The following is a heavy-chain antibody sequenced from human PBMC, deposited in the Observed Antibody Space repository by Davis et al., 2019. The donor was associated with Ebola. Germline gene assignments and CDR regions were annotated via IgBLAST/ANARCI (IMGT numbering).Heavy chain of an antibody. D-gene: IGHD6-19*01. CDR1: GGSISSSSYY. CDR2: IYYSGST. CDR3: ARPSGYSSGWYNGAAFDI. J-gene: IGHJ3*02. Sequence: MPSETLSLTCTVSGGSISSSSYYWGWIRQPPGKGLEWIGSIYYSGSTYYNPSLKSRVTISVDTSKNQFSLKLSSVTATDTAVYYCARPSGYSSGWYNGAAFDIWGQGTMVTVSS. V-gene: IGHV4-39*01.